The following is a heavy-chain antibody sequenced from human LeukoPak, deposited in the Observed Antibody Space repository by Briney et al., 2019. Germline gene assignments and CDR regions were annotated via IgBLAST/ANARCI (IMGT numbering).Heavy chain of an antibody. J-gene: IGHJ4*02. Sequence: ASVKASCKTSGYSFILYGISWVRQAPGQGPEWMGWISTSTGDTKYTQKFQGRVTLTTDTSTSTAYMELSSLRSDDTAVYYCARDDNYGIFVNVDYWGQGTLVTVSS. D-gene: IGHD4-11*01. CDR2: ISTSTGDT. V-gene: IGHV1-18*01. CDR1: GYSFILYG. CDR3: ARDDNYGIFVNVDY.